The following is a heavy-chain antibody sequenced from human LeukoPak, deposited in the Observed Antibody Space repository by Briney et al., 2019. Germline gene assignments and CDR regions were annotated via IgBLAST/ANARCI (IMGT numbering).Heavy chain of an antibody. V-gene: IGHV3-30*18. CDR3: ANISPDY. Sequence: GGSLRLSCAASGFTFSSYGMHWVRQAPGKGLEWVAVISYDGSNKYYAGSVKGRFTISRDNSKNTLYLQMNSLRAEDTAVYYCANISPDYWGQGTLVTVSS. J-gene: IGHJ4*02. CDR2: ISYDGSNK. CDR1: GFTFSSYG.